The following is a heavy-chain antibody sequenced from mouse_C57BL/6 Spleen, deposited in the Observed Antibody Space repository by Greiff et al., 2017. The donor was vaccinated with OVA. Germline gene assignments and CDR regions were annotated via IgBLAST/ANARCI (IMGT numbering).Heavy chain of an antibody. CDR3: ARFYYDYPFDY. V-gene: IGHV5-9*01. J-gene: IGHJ2*01. CDR1: GFTFSSYT. D-gene: IGHD2-4*01. CDR2: ISGGGGNT. Sequence: EVHLVESGGGLVKPGGSLKLSCAASGFTFSSYTMSWVRQTPEKRLEWVATISGGGGNTYYPDSVKGRFTISRDNAKNTLYLQMSSLRSEDTALYYCARFYYDYPFDYWGQGTTLTVSS.